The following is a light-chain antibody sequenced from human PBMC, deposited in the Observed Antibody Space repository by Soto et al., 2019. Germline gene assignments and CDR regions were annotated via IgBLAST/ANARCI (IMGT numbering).Light chain of an antibody. J-gene: IGLJ1*01. CDR2: LND. CDR1: GSNIGSNA. CDR3: AAWDDSLLAV. Sequence: QSALTQPPSASATPGQRVTISCSGSGSNIGSNAVHWYQQLPGTAPKLLIYLNDQRPSGVPDRFSGSKSGTSASLAISGLQSEDEGDYYCAAWDDSLLAVFGTGTQLTVL. V-gene: IGLV1-44*01.